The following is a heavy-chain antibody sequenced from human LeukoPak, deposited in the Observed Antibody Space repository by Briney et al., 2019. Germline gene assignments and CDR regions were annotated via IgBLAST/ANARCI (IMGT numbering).Heavy chain of an antibody. CDR3: ARPRSSGLDAFDI. Sequence: PSETLSLTCTVSGYSISSGYYWGWIRQPPGKGLEWIGSIYHSGSTYYNPSLKSRVTISVDTSKNQFSLKLSSVTAADTAVYYCARPRSSGLDAFDIWGQGTMVTVSS. CDR1: GYSISSGYY. J-gene: IGHJ3*02. V-gene: IGHV4-38-2*02. D-gene: IGHD3-22*01. CDR2: IYHSGST.